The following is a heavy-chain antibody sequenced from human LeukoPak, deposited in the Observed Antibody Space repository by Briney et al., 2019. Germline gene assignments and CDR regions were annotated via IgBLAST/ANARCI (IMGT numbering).Heavy chain of an antibody. CDR3: ARLLNPDFWSGYYYYYAFDI. Sequence: ASVKVSCKASGYTFTGYYMHWVRQAPGQGLEWMGWIDPNSGNTGYAQKFQGRVTITRNTSISTAYMELSSLRSEDTAVYYCARLLNPDFWSGYYYYYAFDIWGQGTMVTVSS. CDR1: GYTFTGYY. D-gene: IGHD3-3*01. J-gene: IGHJ3*02. CDR2: IDPNSGNT. V-gene: IGHV1-8*03.